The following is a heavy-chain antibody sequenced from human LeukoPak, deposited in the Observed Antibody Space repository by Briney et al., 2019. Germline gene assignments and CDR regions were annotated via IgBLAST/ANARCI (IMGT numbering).Heavy chain of an antibody. Sequence: PSEALSLTCTVSGGSISSSIYYWGWIRQPPGKGLEWVGGIYYSGRTYYNPSLKSRVSISVDTSKNQFSLKLSSVTAADTAMYYCARSTVAGTRKVDYWGQGTLVTVSS. CDR2: IYYSGRT. D-gene: IGHD6-19*01. V-gene: IGHV4-39*01. CDR3: ARSTVAGTRKVDY. J-gene: IGHJ4*02. CDR1: GGSISSSIYY.